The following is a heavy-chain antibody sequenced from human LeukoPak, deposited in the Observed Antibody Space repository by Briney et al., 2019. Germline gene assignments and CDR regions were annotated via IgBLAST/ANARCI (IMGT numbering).Heavy chain of an antibody. CDR2: ISGNSGKT. J-gene: IGHJ5*02. V-gene: IGHV1-18*01. Sequence: ASVKVSCKTSGYTFSTYGLSWVRQAPGQGLEWMGWISGNSGKTHYAQKFQDRVTLTTDTSSTTAFMELRSLRSDDTAMDYCARNAGSYFEFAPWGQGTLVTVSS. CDR3: ARNAGSYFEFAP. D-gene: IGHD1-26*01. CDR1: GYTFSTYG.